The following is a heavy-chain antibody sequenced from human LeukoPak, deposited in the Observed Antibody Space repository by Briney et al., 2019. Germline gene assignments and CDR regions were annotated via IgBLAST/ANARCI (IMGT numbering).Heavy chain of an antibody. V-gene: IGHV3-21*01. CDR1: GFTFSSYS. CDR3: ARGPLNPKATAGTISSY. CDR2: ISSSSSYI. D-gene: IGHD6-13*01. Sequence: GGSLRLSCAASGFTFSSYSMNWVRQAPGKGLEWVSSISSSSSYIYYADSVKGRFTISRDNAKNSLYLQMNSLRAEDTAVYYCARGPLNPKATAGTISSYWGQGTLVTVSS. J-gene: IGHJ4*02.